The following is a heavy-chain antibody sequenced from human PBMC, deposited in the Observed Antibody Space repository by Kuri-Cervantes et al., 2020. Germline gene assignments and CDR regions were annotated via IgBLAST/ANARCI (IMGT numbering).Heavy chain of an antibody. CDR2: INAGNGNT. Sequence: GSLKISCKASGYTSTSYAMHWVRQAPGQRLEWMGWINAGNGNTKYSQKFQGRVTITRDTSASTAYMELSSLRSEDTAVYYCARDGGSSRGSDYWGQGTLVTVSS. D-gene: IGHD3-16*01. CDR1: GYTSTSYA. J-gene: IGHJ4*02. V-gene: IGHV1-3*01. CDR3: ARDGGSSRGSDY.